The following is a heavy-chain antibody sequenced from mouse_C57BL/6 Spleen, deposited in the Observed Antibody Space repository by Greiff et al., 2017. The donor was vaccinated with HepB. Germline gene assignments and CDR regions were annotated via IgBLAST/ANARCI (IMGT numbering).Heavy chain of an antibody. D-gene: IGHD2-4*01. Sequence: QVHVKQPGAELVKPGASVRLSCKASGYTFTSYWMHWVKQRPGRGLEWIGRIDPNSGGTKYNEKFKSKATLTVDKPSSTAYMQLSSLTSEDSAVYYCASGDYDGVWYAMDYWGQGTSVTVSS. CDR1: GYTFTSYW. CDR2: IDPNSGGT. V-gene: IGHV1-72*01. J-gene: IGHJ4*01. CDR3: ASGDYDGVWYAMDY.